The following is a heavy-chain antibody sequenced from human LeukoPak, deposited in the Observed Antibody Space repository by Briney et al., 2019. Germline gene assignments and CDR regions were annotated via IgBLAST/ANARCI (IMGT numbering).Heavy chain of an antibody. D-gene: IGHD3-10*01. V-gene: IGHV1-18*04. CDR1: GYTFTSYG. J-gene: IGHJ4*02. CDR3: ARDLYYYYGSGSYLNDC. Sequence: ASVKVSCKASGYTFTSYGISWVRQAPGQGLEWMGWISAYNGNTNYAQKLRGRVTMTTDTSTSTAYMELRSLRSDDTAVYCCARDLYYYYGSGSYLNDCWGQGTLVTVSS. CDR2: ISAYNGNT.